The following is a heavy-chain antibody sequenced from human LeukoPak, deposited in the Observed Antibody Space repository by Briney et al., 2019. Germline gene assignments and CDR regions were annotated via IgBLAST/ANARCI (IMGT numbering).Heavy chain of an antibody. CDR1: GDSVSSSSVA. D-gene: IGHD2-2*01. V-gene: IGHV6-1*01. Sequence: SQTLSLTCAISGDSVSSSSVAWNWIRQFPSRGLEWLGRTYYRSQWYNEYAVSVKGRITINPDTSKNQFSLHLNSVTPEDMAVYYCARDYYCSSFSCSFDYWGQGTLVTVSS. CDR3: ARDYYCSSFSCSFDY. CDR2: TYYRSQWYN. J-gene: IGHJ4*02.